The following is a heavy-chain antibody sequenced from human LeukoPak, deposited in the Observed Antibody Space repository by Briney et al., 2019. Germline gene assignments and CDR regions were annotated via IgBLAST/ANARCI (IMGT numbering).Heavy chain of an antibody. D-gene: IGHD2-2*01. CDR3: ARVDDIVVVPAAMPSDY. Sequence: GGSLRLSCAASGFTFSSYAMSWVRQAPGKGLEWVSYISSSSSTIYYADSVKGRFTISRDNAKNSLYLQMNSLRAEDTAVYYCARVDDIVVVPAAMPSDYWGQGTLVTVSS. V-gene: IGHV3-48*01. CDR1: GFTFSSYA. J-gene: IGHJ4*02. CDR2: ISSSSSTI.